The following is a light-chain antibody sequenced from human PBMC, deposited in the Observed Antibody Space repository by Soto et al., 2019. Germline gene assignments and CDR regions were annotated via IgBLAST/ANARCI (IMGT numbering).Light chain of an antibody. CDR2: AAS. J-gene: IGKJ4*01. V-gene: IGKV1-39*01. CDR1: QSISSY. Sequence: DMQLTKSPYSLSASLGDRVTITCRASQSISSYLNWYQQKPGKAPKLLIYAASSLQSGVPSRFSGSGSGTDFTLTISSLQPEDFATYYCQQSYSTLTFGGGTKVDIK. CDR3: QQSYSTLT.